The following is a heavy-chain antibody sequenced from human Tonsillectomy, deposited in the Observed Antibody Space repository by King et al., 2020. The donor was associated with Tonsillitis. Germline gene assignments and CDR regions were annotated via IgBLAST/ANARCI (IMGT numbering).Heavy chain of an antibody. D-gene: IGHD6-13*01. V-gene: IGHV3-74*01. CDR2: INGDGNST. CDR1: GSTFSRHW. J-gene: IGHJ5*02. CDR3: ARGLIPGILDP. Sequence: VQLVESGGGLVQPGGSLRLSCAASGSTFSRHWMHWVRQAPGKGLIWVSRINGDGNSTSYADSVKGRFTISRDNAKNTLYLQMNSLRAEDTAMYYYARGLIPGILDPWGQGTLVTVSS.